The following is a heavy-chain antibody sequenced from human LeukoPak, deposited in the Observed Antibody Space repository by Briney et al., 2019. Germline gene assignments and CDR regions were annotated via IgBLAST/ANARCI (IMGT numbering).Heavy chain of an antibody. V-gene: IGHV4-38-2*02. CDR1: GYSISSGYY. CDR2: IYHSGST. Sequence: SETLSLTCTVSGYSISSGYYWGWIRQPPGKGLEWIGSIYHSGSTYYNPSLKSRVTISVDTSKNQFSLKLSSVTAADTAVYYCARGVIASGSNDFDYWGQGTLVTVSS. D-gene: IGHD6-13*01. J-gene: IGHJ4*02. CDR3: ARGVIASGSNDFDY.